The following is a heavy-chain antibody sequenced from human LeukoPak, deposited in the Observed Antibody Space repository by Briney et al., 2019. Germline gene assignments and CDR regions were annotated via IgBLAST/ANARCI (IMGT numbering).Heavy chain of an antibody. D-gene: IGHD3-22*01. CDR3: ARGDDSSGYSSIDY. J-gene: IGHJ4*02. V-gene: IGHV7-4-1*02. CDR2: INTNTGNP. CDR1: GYTFTSYA. Sequence: ASVKVSCKASGYTFTSYAMNWVRQAPGQGLEWMGWINTNTGNPTYAQGFTGRFVFSLDTSVSTAYLQISSLKAEDTAVYYCARGDDSSGYSSIDYWGQGTLVTVSS.